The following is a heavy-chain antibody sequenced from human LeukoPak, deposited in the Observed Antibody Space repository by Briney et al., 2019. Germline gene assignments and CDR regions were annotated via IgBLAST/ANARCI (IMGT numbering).Heavy chain of an antibody. J-gene: IGHJ5*02. Sequence: ASVKVSCKASGYTFTSYYMHWVRQAPGQGLEWMGIISPSGGSTSYAQKFQGRVTMTRDTSTSTVYMELSSLRSEDTAVYYCARERRTAGTPSNWFDPWGQGTLVTVSS. CDR1: GYTFTSYY. V-gene: IGHV1-46*01. D-gene: IGHD6-13*01. CDR2: ISPSGGST. CDR3: ARERRTAGTPSNWFDP.